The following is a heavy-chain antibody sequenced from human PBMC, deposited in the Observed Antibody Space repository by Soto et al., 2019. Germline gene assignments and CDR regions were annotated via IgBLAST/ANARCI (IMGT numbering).Heavy chain of an antibody. J-gene: IGHJ4*02. D-gene: IGHD3-16*02. CDR2: ISWNSGSI. CDR3: AKSLDFGGVIGLDY. V-gene: IGHV3-9*01. Sequence: LGGSLSVSWAASGFTFDVYAMHWVRQAPGKGLEWVSGISWNSGSIGYADSVKGRFTISRDNAKNSLYLQMNSLRAEDTALYYCAKSLDFGGVIGLDYWGQGTLVTVSS. CDR1: GFTFDVYA.